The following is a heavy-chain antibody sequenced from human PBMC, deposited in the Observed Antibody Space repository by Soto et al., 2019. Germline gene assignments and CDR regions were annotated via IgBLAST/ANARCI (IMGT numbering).Heavy chain of an antibody. CDR2: IYYSGST. CDR1: GGSISSYY. CDR3: ARDDQWLATRY. D-gene: IGHD6-19*01. V-gene: IGHV4-59*01. Sequence: PSETLSLTCTVSGGSISSYYWSWIRQPPGEGLEWIGYIYYSGSTNYNPSLKSRVTISVDTSKNQFSLKLSSVTAADTAVYYCARDDQWLATRYWGQGTLVTVSS. J-gene: IGHJ4*02.